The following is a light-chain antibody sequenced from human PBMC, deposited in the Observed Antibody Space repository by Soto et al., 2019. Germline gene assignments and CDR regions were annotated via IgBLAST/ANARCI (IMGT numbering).Light chain of an antibody. CDR2: GVN. CDR1: SSDVGGYNY. Sequence: SVLTQPPSASGSPGQSVTISCTGTSSDVGGYNYVSWYQQHPGKAPQLVIYGVNKRASGVPDRSSGSKSGNTASLTVSGLQAEDEADYYCSSYAGSNILYVFGTGTKVTVL. J-gene: IGLJ1*01. CDR3: SSYAGSNILYV. V-gene: IGLV2-8*01.